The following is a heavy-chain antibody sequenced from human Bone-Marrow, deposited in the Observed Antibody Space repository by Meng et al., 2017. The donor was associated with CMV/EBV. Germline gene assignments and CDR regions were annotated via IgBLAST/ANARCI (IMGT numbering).Heavy chain of an antibody. J-gene: IGHJ4*02. V-gene: IGHV3-64*02. D-gene: IGHD5-24*01. Sequence: GESLKISCAASGFTFSTYAMHWVRQAPGEGLEYVSSISSNGGSTYYAESVKGRFTISRDNSKNTLYLQMGSLRAEDMAVYYCARDGGDGYMIYYFDYWGQGTLVTVSS. CDR2: ISSNGGST. CDR1: GFTFSTYA. CDR3: ARDGGDGYMIYYFDY.